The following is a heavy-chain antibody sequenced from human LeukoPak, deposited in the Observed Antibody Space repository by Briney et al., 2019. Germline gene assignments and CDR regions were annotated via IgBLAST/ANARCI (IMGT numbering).Heavy chain of an antibody. CDR3: ARVSSSWYYFDY. Sequence: ASVKVSCKASGFTFTSYGFSWVRQAPGQGLEWMGWISAYNGNTNYAQKLQGRVTMNTDTSTSTAYMELGSLISDDTAIYYCARVSSSWYYFDYWGQGTLVTVSS. V-gene: IGHV1-18*01. CDR1: GFTFTSYG. D-gene: IGHD6-13*01. CDR2: ISAYNGNT. J-gene: IGHJ4*02.